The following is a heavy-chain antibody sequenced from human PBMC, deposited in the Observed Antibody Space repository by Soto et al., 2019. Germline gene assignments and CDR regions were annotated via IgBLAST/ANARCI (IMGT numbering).Heavy chain of an antibody. J-gene: IGHJ5*02. CDR1: GGSISSSSYY. CDR3: ARTRITIFGVVPRWFDP. CDR2: IYYSGST. Sequence: SETLSLTCTVSGGSISSSSYYWGWIRQPPGKGLEWIGSIYYSGSTYYNPSLKSRVTISVDTSKNQFSLKLSSVTAADTAVYYCARTRITIFGVVPRWFDPWGQGTLVTVSS. D-gene: IGHD3-3*01. V-gene: IGHV4-39*01.